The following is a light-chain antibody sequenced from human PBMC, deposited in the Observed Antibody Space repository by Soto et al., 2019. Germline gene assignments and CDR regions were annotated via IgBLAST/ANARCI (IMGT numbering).Light chain of an antibody. CDR2: GAS. CDR1: QSVSSN. J-gene: IGKJ4*01. Sequence: EVVMKQSPATLSVSPGEGVTLSCRASQSVSSNLAWYQQRPGQAPRLLIYGASTRATGIPARFSGSGSGTEFTLTISSLQSEDVAVYSCQQYYRTPIPFGGGTKVDIK. V-gene: IGKV3-15*01. CDR3: QQYYRTPIP.